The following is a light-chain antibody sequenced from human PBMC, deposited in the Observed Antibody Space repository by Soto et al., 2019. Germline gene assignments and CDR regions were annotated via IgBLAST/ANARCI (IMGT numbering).Light chain of an antibody. CDR2: GAS. J-gene: IGKJ1*01. V-gene: IGKV3-20*01. Sequence: EIVLTQSPATLTLSPGERATLSCRASQSVSSSYLAWYQLRPVQAPRLLIYGASSRATGIPDRFRGSQFETDFTLTIRRLEPEHFAVYYCQQYGSSPRPFGQGTKVGIK. CDR3: QQYGSSPRP. CDR1: QSVSSSY.